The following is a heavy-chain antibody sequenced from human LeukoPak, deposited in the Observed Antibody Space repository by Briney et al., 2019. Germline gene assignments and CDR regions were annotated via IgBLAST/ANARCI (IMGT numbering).Heavy chain of an antibody. J-gene: IGHJ4*02. V-gene: IGHV4-39*07. CDR2: ISYSGTT. D-gene: IGHD3-3*01. Sequence: SETLSLTCTVSGGSISSTSYYWGWIRQPPGKGLEWIGSISYSGTTYYNPSLKSRVTISVDTSKNQYSLKLNSVTAADTAVYYCARDPDFWSGYYNFDYWGQGTLVTVSS. CDR1: GGSISSTSYY. CDR3: ARDPDFWSGYYNFDY.